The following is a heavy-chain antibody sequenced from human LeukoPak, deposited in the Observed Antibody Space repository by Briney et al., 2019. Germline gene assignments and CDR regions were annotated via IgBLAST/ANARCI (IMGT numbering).Heavy chain of an antibody. D-gene: IGHD2-15*01. J-gene: IGHJ4*02. CDR3: AKMACSGGSCQRAGGYFDY. CDR2: ISGSGGST. CDR1: GFTFSSYA. V-gene: IGHV3-23*01. Sequence: GGSLRLSCAASGFTFSSYAMSWVRQAPGKGLEWVSAISGSGGSTYYADSVKGRFTISRDNSKNTLYLQMNSLRAEDTAAYYCAKMACSGGSCQRAGGYFDYWGQGTLVTVSS.